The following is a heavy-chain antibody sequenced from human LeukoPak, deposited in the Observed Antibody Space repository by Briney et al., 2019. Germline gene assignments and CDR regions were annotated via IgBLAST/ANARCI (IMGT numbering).Heavy chain of an antibody. J-gene: IGHJ4*02. V-gene: IGHV1-8*01. CDR2: MNPNSGNT. Sequence: GASVKVSCKASGYTFTTYDINWLRQATGQGLEWMGWMNPNSGNTGYAQKFQGRVTMTRNTSISTAFMDLSGLRSEDTAVYFCARRNTAMVAGLDYWGQGSLVTVSS. CDR3: ARRNTAMVAGLDY. D-gene: IGHD5-18*01. CDR1: GYTFTTYD.